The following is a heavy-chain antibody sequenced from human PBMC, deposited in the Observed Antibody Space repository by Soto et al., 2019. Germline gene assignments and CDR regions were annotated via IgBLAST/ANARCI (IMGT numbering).Heavy chain of an antibody. CDR2: INPNNGGT. CDR1: GYTFSDFY. V-gene: IGHV1-2*02. CDR3: ARRGDYYYYYAMDV. D-gene: IGHD3-10*01. J-gene: IGHJ6*02. Sequence: QVQLVQSGAEVKKPGASVKVSCKASGYTFSDFYIHWVRQAPGQGLEWMGWINPNNGGTNYAQKFKGRVTMTRATSITTAYMELSSLTSDDTAVYYCARRGDYYYYYAMDVWGQGTTVTVSS.